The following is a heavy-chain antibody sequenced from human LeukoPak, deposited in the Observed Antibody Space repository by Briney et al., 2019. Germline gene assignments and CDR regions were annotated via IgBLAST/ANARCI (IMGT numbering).Heavy chain of an antibody. Sequence: PGGSLRLSCAASGFTFSSYAMHWVRQAPGKGLEWVAVISYDGSNKYYADSVKGRFTISRDNSKNTLYLQMNSLRAEDTAVYYCASSGYYYYYGMGVWGQGTTVTVSS. CDR1: GFTFSSYA. V-gene: IGHV3-30*04. CDR3: ASSGYYYYYGMGV. J-gene: IGHJ6*02. D-gene: IGHD1-26*01. CDR2: ISYDGSNK.